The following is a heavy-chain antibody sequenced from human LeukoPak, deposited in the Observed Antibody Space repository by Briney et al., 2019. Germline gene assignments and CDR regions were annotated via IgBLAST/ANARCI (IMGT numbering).Heavy chain of an antibody. CDR3: ARLSIPDYYFDL. D-gene: IGHD4/OR15-4a*01. CDR1: EYSFTGYN. V-gene: IGHV1-2*06. CDR2: INLASGGT. Sequence: ASVKVSCKASEYSFTGYNIYWMRQAPGQGVEWMGRINLASGGTKSAQKCQGRVTMARHTSVSTAYRELTRLISDDTAVYLCARLSIPDYYFDLWGQGAPVTVSS. J-gene: IGHJ4*02.